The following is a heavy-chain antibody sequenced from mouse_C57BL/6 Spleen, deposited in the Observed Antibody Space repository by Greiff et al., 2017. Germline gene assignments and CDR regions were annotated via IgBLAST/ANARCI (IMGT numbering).Heavy chain of an antibody. J-gene: IGHJ1*03. D-gene: IGHD1-1*01. CDR1: GYTFTSYW. CDR2: IHPNSGST. CDR3: ARSDYYGSSYYWYFDV. Sequence: VQLQQPGAELVKPGASVKLSCKASGYTFTSYWMHWVKQRPGQGLEWIGMIHPNSGSTNYNEKFKSKATLTVDKSSSTAYMQLSSLTSEDSAVYYCARSDYYGSSYYWYFDVWGTGTTGTVSS. V-gene: IGHV1-64*01.